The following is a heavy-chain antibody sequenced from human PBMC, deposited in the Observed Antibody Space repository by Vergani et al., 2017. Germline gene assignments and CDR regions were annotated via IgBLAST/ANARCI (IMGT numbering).Heavy chain of an antibody. Sequence: QVQLVQSGAEVKKPGSSVKVSCKASGGTFSSYAISWVRQAPGQGLEWMGRIIPIFGTANYAQKFQGRVTITADESTSTAYMELSILRAEDTAVYYCATQFYGDYRFDYWGQGTLVTVSS. CDR3: ATQFYGDYRFDY. D-gene: IGHD4-17*01. CDR1: GGTFSSYA. J-gene: IGHJ4*02. V-gene: IGHV1-69*18. CDR2: IIPIFGTA.